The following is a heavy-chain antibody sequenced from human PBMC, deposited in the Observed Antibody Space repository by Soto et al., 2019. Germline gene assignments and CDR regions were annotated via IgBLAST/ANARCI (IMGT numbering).Heavy chain of an antibody. CDR3: ARHAGDITMRY. V-gene: IGHV4-31*03. D-gene: IGHD3-22*01. J-gene: IGHJ4*02. Sequence: QVQLQESGPGLVKPSQTLSLTCTVSGGSISSGDYYWSWIRQHPGKGLEWIGYIYYSGSTFYNPSLKSRVTMSVDTSKNQFSLRLSSMTAADTAVYYCARHAGDITMRYWGQGTLVTVSS. CDR2: IYYSGST. CDR1: GGSISSGDYY.